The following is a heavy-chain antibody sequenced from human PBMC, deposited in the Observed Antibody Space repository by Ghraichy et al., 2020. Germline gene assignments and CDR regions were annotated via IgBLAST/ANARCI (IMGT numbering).Heavy chain of an antibody. D-gene: IGHD3-3*01. CDR2: VYYTGST. J-gene: IGHJ6*02. CDR1: GGSISSTSYY. CDR3: ARDLSRYDFWSGYYRADYYYYGMDV. Sequence: SETLSLTCTVSGGSISSTSYYWSWIRQPPGKGLEWIGSVYYTGSTHYNPSLKSRVTISADTSKNQFSLKLSSVTAADTAVYYCARDLSRYDFWSGYYRADYYYYGMDVWGHGTTVTVSS. V-gene: IGHV4-39*07.